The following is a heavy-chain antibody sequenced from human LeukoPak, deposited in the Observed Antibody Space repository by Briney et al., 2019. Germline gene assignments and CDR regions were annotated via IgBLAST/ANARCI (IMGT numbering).Heavy chain of an antibody. CDR3: ARSRRHGLFQH. CDR1: GGSISSSSYY. V-gene: IGHV4-39*07. Sequence: PSETLSLTCTVSGGSISSSSYYWGWIRQPPGKGLEWIGSIYYSGSTNYNPSLKSRVTISVDTSKNQFSLKLSSVTAADTAVYYCARSRRHGLFQHWGQGTLVTVSS. CDR2: IYYSGST. D-gene: IGHD1-1*01. J-gene: IGHJ1*01.